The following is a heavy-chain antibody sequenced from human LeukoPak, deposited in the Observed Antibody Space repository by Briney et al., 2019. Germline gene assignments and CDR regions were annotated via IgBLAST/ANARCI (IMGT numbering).Heavy chain of an antibody. V-gene: IGHV4-59*01. Sequence: PSETLSLNCTVSGGSISSYYWSWIRQPPGKGLEWIGYIYYSGSTNYNPSLKSRVTISVDTSKNQFSLKLSSVTAADTAVYYCARSLYFDWLPFDYWGQGTLVTVSS. CDR2: IYYSGST. CDR1: GGSISSYY. D-gene: IGHD3-9*01. J-gene: IGHJ4*02. CDR3: ARSLYFDWLPFDY.